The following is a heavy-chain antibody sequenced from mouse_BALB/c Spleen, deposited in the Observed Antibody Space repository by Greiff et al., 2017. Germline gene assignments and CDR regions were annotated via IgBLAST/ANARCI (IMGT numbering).Heavy chain of an antibody. CDR1: GFTFSSYA. CDR2: ISSGGST. J-gene: IGHJ3*01. Sequence: EVMLVESGGGLVKPGGSLKLSCAASGFTFSSYAMSWVRQTPEKRLEWVASISSGGSTYYPDSVKGRFTISRDNARNILYLQMSSLRSEDTAMYYCARGRDGGYYPFAYWGQGTLVTVSA. D-gene: IGHD2-3*01. CDR3: ARGRDGGYYPFAY. V-gene: IGHV5-6-5*01.